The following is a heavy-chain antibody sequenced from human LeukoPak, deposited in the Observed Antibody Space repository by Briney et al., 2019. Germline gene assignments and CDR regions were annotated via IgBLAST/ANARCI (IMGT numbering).Heavy chain of an antibody. CDR3: AGPDIATRPRKYYYYYMDV. Sequence: SETLSLTCTVSGGSISLYYRNWIRQPPGKGLEWIGYIYTSGSTKYNPSLKSRVTISVDTSKNQLSLKLSSVTAADTAVYYCAGPDIATRPRKYYYYYMDVWGKGTTVTVSS. J-gene: IGHJ6*03. CDR1: GGSISLYY. D-gene: IGHD2-15*01. CDR2: IYTSGST. V-gene: IGHV4-4*09.